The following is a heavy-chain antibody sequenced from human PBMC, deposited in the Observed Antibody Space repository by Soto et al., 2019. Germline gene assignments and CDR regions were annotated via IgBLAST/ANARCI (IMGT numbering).Heavy chain of an antibody. D-gene: IGHD1-1*01. CDR1: GYTFTSYA. CDR3: ARAELEPYNWFDP. Sequence: ASVEVSCKASGYTFTSYAMHWVRQAPGQRLEWMGWINAGNGNTKYSQKFQGRVTITRDTSASTAYMELSSLRSEDTAVYYCARAELEPYNWFDPWGQGTLVTVSS. J-gene: IGHJ5*02. CDR2: INAGNGNT. V-gene: IGHV1-3*01.